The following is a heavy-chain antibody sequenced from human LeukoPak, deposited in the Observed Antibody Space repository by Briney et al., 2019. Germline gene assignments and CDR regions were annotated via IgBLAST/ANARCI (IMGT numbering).Heavy chain of an antibody. CDR1: GGTFSSYA. CDR3: ARDLGATTIDY. CDR2: IIPIFGTA. J-gene: IGHJ4*02. D-gene: IGHD1-26*01. Sequence: SVKVSSKASGGTFSSYAISWVRQAPEHGLESMGGIIPIFGTANYAQKFQGRVTITADKSTSTAYMELSSLRSEDTAVYYCARDLGATTIDYWGQGTLVTVSS. V-gene: IGHV1-69*06.